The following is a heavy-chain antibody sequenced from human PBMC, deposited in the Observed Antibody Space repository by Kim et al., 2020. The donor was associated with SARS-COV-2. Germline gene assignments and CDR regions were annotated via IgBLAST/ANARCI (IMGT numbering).Heavy chain of an antibody. Sequence: GGSLRLSCAASGFTFSSYSMNWVRQAPGKGLEWVSSICSSSTYIYYADSVKGRFTISRDNAKNSLYLQMNSLRAEDTAVYYCAREASSSWYCWFDPWGQGTLVTVSS. CDR2: ICSSSTYI. CDR1: GFTFSSYS. CDR3: AREASSSWYCWFDP. V-gene: IGHV3-21*01. D-gene: IGHD6-13*01. J-gene: IGHJ5*02.